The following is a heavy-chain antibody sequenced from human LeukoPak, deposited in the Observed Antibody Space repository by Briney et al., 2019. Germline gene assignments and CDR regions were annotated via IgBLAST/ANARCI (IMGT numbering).Heavy chain of an antibody. V-gene: IGHV3-23*01. D-gene: IGHD4-17*01. J-gene: IGHJ4*02. CDR3: AKTYGDYFDY. CDR1: GFTVSSNY. CDR2: ISGSGGST. Sequence: GGSLRLSCVASGFTVSSNYMSWARQAPGKGLEWVSAISGSGGSTYYADSVKGRFTISRDNSKNTLYLQMNSLRAEDTAVYYCAKTYGDYFDYWGQGTLVTVSS.